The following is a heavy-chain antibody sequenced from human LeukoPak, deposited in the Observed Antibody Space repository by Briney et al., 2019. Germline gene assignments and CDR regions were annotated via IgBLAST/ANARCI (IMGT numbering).Heavy chain of an antibody. CDR1: GFTFSSYA. CDR3: AKGANSGYDLFDYFDY. J-gene: IGHJ4*02. D-gene: IGHD5-12*01. V-gene: IGHV3-23*01. CDR2: ISGSGGST. Sequence: PGGSLRLSCAASGFTFSSYAMSWVRQAPGKGLEWVSAISGSGGSTYYADFVKGRFTISRDNSKNTLYLQMNSLRAEDTAVYYCAKGANSGYDLFDYFDYWGQGTLVTVSS.